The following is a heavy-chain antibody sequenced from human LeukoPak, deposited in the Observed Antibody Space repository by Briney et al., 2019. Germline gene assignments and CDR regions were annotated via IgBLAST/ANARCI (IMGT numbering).Heavy chain of an antibody. V-gene: IGHV4-34*01. CDR3: ARGRPDYYGSGSYLFAFDI. D-gene: IGHD3-10*01. CDR1: GGSFSGYY. CDR2: INHSGST. Sequence: PSETLSLTCAVYGGSFSGYYWSWIRQPPGKGLEWIGEINHSGSTNYNPSLKSRVTISVDTSKNQSSLKLSSVTAADTAVYYCARGRPDYYGSGSYLFAFDIWGQGTMVTVSS. J-gene: IGHJ3*02.